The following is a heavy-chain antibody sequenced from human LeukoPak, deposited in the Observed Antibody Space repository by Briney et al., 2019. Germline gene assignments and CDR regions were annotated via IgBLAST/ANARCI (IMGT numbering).Heavy chain of an antibody. Sequence: SETLSLTCTVSGGSISSYYWSWIRQPPGKGLEWIGYIYYGGSTNYNPSLKSRVTISVDTSKNQFSLKLSSVTAADTAVYYCARDSAYDFWSGPYYMDVWGKGTTVTVSS. V-gene: IGHV4-59*01. CDR2: IYYGGST. J-gene: IGHJ6*03. D-gene: IGHD3-3*01. CDR1: GGSISSYY. CDR3: ARDSAYDFWSGPYYMDV.